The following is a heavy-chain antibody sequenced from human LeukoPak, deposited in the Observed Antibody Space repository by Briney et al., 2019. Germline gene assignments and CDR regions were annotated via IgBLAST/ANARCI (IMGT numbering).Heavy chain of an antibody. J-gene: IGHJ6*03. CDR2: INPSGGST. D-gene: IGHD4-17*01. CDR1: GYTFTSYY. V-gene: IGHV1-46*01. CDR3: AREDYGDYSVPYYYYYMDV. Sequence: GASVKVSCKASGYTFTSYYMHWVRQAPGQGLEWMGIINPSGGSTSYAQKFQGRVTMTRDTSTSTVYMEPSSLRSEDTAVYYCAREDYGDYSVPYYYYYMDVWGKGTTVTVSS.